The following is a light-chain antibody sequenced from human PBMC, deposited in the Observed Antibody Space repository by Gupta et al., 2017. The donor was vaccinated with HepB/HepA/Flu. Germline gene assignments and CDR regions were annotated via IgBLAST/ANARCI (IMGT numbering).Light chain of an antibody. CDR2: RNN. Sequence: QSVLTQPPSASGTRGQGVTISCSGSSANIGKYKVYLYQQVPGTAPILLIYRNNQRPSVVPDRFAGSKSGTAASLAIRGLRSEEEADYYCAAWDDSLWGLFGGGTKLTVL. J-gene: IGLJ2*01. CDR1: SANIGKYK. V-gene: IGLV1-47*01. CDR3: AAWDDSLWGL.